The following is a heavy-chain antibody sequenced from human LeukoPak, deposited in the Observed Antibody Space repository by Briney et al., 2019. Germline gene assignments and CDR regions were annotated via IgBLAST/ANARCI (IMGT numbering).Heavy chain of an antibody. CDR3: ARDGDTVLTRGYYYYMDV. Sequence: GGSLRLSCAASGFTFSSYTMNWVRQAPGKGPEWISSITSSSSYIYYADSVKGRFTISRDNARNSLYLQMNSLRAEDTALYYCARDGDTVLTRGYYYYMDVWGKGTTVTVSS. V-gene: IGHV3-21*01. D-gene: IGHD4-23*01. CDR2: ITSSSSYI. CDR1: GFTFSSYT. J-gene: IGHJ6*03.